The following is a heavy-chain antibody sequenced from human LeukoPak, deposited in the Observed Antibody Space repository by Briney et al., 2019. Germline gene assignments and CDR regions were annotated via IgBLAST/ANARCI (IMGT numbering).Heavy chain of an antibody. V-gene: IGHV4-28*03. J-gene: IGHJ3*02. Sequence: SETLSLTCAVSGYSISSSNWWGWIRQPPGKGLEWIGYIYYSGSTYYNPSLKSRVTMSVDTSKNQFSLKLSSVTAVDTAVYYCARDSDPPDYSLHAFDIWGQGTMVTVSS. CDR1: GYSISSSNW. CDR2: IYYSGST. CDR3: ARDSDPPDYSLHAFDI. D-gene: IGHD4-11*01.